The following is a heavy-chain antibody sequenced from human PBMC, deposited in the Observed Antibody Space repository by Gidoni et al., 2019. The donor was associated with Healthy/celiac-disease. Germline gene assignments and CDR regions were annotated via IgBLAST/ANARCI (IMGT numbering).Heavy chain of an antibody. D-gene: IGHD5-18*01. CDR2: IKSKTDGGTK. V-gene: IGHV3-15*07. CDR3: TTLGYSYIDY. J-gene: IGHJ4*02. CDR1: GFTFSNAW. Sequence: ELQLVSSGGGLVKPGGSLRLSCAASGFTFSNAWMKWVRKAPGKGLEWVGRIKSKTDGGTKDYAEPVKGRFTISRDDSKNTLYLQMNSLKTEDTDVYYCTTLGYSYIDYWGQGTLVTVSS.